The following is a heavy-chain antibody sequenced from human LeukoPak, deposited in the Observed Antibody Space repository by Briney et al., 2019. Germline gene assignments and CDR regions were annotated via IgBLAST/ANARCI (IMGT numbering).Heavy chain of an antibody. CDR2: FYASGTT. CDR3: AKDSSTWGNLAGHFDS. Sequence: SETLSLTCTVSGGSISSYYWSWIRQPAGRGLEWIGRFYASGTTNTSPSLKSRVTMSVDTSKNQYSLKLSSVTAADTAVYYCAKDSSTWGNLAGHFDSWGQGTLVTVSS. CDR1: GGSISSYY. V-gene: IGHV4-4*07. J-gene: IGHJ4*02. D-gene: IGHD6-13*01.